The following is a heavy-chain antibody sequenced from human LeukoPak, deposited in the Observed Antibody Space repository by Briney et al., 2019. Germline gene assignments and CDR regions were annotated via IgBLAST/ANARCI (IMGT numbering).Heavy chain of an antibody. D-gene: IGHD3-22*01. V-gene: IGHV3-33*01. CDR3: ARDLEDSSPFGAFDM. CDR1: GFTFSNYG. Sequence: PGGSLRLSCAASGFTFSNYGMHWVRQVPGKGLEWVAAIWFDGIRKYYADSVKGRLTTSRDNSKNTLYLQMNSLRAEDTAVYYCARDLEDSSPFGAFDMWGQGTMVTVSS. CDR2: IWFDGIRK. J-gene: IGHJ3*02.